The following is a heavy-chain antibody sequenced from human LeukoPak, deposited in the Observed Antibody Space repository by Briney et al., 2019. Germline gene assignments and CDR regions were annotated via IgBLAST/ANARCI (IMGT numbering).Heavy chain of an antibody. CDR2: IYPDDSET. CDR1: GYRFTTDY. V-gene: IGHV5-51*01. D-gene: IGHD3-22*01. CDR3: ARQAYGSHFDAFDI. Sequence: PGETLKISCKASGYRFTTDYIGWVRQMPGKGLEWMGFIYPDDSETNYSPSFQGQVSMSVDKSITTAYLQWSSLKASDTAIYYCARQAYGSHFDAFDIWGQGTMVTVSS. J-gene: IGHJ3*02.